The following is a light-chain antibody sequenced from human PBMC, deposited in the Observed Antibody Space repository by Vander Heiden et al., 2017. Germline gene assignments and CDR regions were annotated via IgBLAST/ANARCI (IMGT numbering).Light chain of an antibody. CDR2: EVT. V-gene: IGLV2-8*01. CDR3: SSYAGSNNLMI. CDR1: SSDVGAYDY. J-gene: IGLJ2*01. Sequence: QSALTHPPSASGALGQSVTISCTGTSSDVGAYDYVSWYQHHPGKAPKLMISEVTKRPSGVPDRFSGSKSGNTASLTVSGLQAEDEAEYFCSSYAGSNNLMIFGGGTKLTVL.